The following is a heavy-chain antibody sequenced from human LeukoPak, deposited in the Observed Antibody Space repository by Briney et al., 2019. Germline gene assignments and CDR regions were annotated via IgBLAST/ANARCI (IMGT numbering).Heavy chain of an antibody. Sequence: PGGSLRLSCAASGFTFSSYAMSWVRQAPGKGLEWVSAISGSGGSTYYADSVKGRFTISRDNSKNTFYLQMSSLRVEDTAVYYCAKAVAGTFSDYWGQGTLVTVSS. CDR1: GFTFSSYA. CDR2: ISGSGGST. V-gene: IGHV3-23*01. D-gene: IGHD6-19*01. CDR3: AKAVAGTFSDY. J-gene: IGHJ4*02.